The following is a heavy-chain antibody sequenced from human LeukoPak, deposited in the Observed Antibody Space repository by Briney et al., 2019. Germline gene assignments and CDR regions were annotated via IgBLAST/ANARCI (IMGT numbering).Heavy chain of an antibody. CDR3: ARGGNWGSYGMDV. V-gene: IGHV3-21*01. D-gene: IGHD7-27*01. J-gene: IGHJ6*02. CDR2: IVSSSSYI. CDR1: GFIFSSYT. Sequence: GGSLRLSCAASGFIFSSYTMNWVRQAPGKGLEWVSSIVSSSSYIYYADSVKGRFTISRDNAKSSLYLQMNSLRAEDTAVYYCARGGNWGSYGMDVWGQGTTVTVSS.